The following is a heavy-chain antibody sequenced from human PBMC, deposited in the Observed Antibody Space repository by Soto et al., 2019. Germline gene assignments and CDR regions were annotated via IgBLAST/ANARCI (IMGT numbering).Heavy chain of an antibody. CDR2: ISSSSSTI. J-gene: IGHJ4*02. CDR1: GFTFSSYS. CDR3: ARANYYGSPGDFDY. Sequence: EVKLVESGGGLVQPGGSLRVSCADSGFTFSSYSMHWVRQAPGKGLEWVSYISSSSSTIYYADSVKGRFTISRDNAKNSLYLQVNSQRAADTAVYYCARANYYGSPGDFDYWGQGTLVTVSS. D-gene: IGHD3-10*01. V-gene: IGHV3-48*01.